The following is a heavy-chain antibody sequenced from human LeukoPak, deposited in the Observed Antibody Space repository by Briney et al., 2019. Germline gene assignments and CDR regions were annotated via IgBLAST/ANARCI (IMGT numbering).Heavy chain of an antibody. Sequence: GGSLRLSCAASGFTFSSYAMSWVRQAPGKGLEWVSAISGSSVSTYYADSVKGRFTISRDNSKNTLYLQMNSLRAEDTAVYYCARGTEGSRSYWGRAFDIWGQGTMVTVSS. CDR2: ISGSSVST. J-gene: IGHJ3*02. V-gene: IGHV3-23*01. CDR3: ARGTEGSRSYWGRAFDI. D-gene: IGHD1-26*01. CDR1: GFTFSSYA.